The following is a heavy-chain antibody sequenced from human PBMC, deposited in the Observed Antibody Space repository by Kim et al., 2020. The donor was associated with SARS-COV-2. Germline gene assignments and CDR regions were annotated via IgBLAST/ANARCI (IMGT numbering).Heavy chain of an antibody. J-gene: IGHJ4*02. Sequence: YSPSLKSRVTISVDTTKNQFSLKLSSVTAADTAVYYCARVPGRWLPLPDYWGQGTLVTVSS. D-gene: IGHD5-12*01. CDR3: ARVPGRWLPLPDY. V-gene: IGHV4-34*01.